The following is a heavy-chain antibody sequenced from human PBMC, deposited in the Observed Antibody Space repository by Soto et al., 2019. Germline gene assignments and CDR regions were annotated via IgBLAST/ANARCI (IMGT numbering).Heavy chain of an antibody. CDR2: IDPSGGKT. V-gene: IGHV1-46*01. CDR1: GYTFTRDQ. CDR3: GRVMPSLLSITALDT. D-gene: IGHD3-10*01. J-gene: IGHJ5*02. Sequence: GASVKVSCKASGYTFTRDQIHWVRQAPGQGLEWMGMIDPSGGKTNYAQKFQGRVTMTRDTSTSTVYMALSSLRSEDTAIYFCGRVMPSLLSITALDTWGQGTLVTVSS.